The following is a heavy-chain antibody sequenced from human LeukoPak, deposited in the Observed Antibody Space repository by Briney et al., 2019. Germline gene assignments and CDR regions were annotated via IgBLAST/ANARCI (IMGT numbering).Heavy chain of an antibody. CDR1: GGSISSSSYY. CDR3: ASDLYGDVGY. CDR2: IYYSGST. V-gene: IGHV4-39*07. J-gene: IGHJ4*02. Sequence: SETLSLTCTVSGGSISSSSYYWGWIRQPPGKGLEWIGSIYYSGSTYYNPSLKSRVTISVDTSKNQFSLNLTSVTAADTAVYYCASDLYGDVGYWGQGTLVTVSS. D-gene: IGHD4-17*01.